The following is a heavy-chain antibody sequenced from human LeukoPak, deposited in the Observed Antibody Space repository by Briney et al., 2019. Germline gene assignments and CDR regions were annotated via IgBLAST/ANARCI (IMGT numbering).Heavy chain of an antibody. D-gene: IGHD2-21*01. Sequence: GGSLRLSCAASGFTFSASWMHWIRQAPGKGLVWVSRINGDGSTTDYADSVKGRFTISRDNAKNTLYLQTNSLRAEDTAVYYCARSGGGYWDSWGQGTLVTVSS. CDR2: INGDGSTT. CDR3: ARSGGGYWDS. J-gene: IGHJ4*02. CDR1: GFTFSASW. V-gene: IGHV3-74*01.